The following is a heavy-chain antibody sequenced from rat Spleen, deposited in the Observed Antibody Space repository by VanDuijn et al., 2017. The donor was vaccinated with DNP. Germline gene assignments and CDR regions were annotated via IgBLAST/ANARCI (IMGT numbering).Heavy chain of an antibody. CDR1: GYTFTTYY. CDR2: IYTGSGGT. Sequence: QVQLRQSGAEPAKPGSSVKISCKASGYTFTTYYISWIKQTTGQGLEYIGYIYTGSGGTNYNEKFKGKATLTVDKSSSTAFMQLSSLTPDDSAVYYCASSWVGVRGIWFAFWGQGTLVTVSS. D-gene: IGHD4-3*01. J-gene: IGHJ3*01. CDR3: ASSWVGVRGIWFAF. V-gene: IGHV1-43*01.